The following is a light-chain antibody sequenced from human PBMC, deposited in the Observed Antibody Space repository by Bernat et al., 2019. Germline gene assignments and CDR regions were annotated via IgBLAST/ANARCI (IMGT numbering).Light chain of an antibody. Sequence: EIVLTQSPATLSLSPGERATLSCRASQSVASYLAWYQQKPGQAPRLLIYDASNRATGIPVRFSGSGSATDFTLTISSLEPEDFAVYYCQQRTKSPLTFGGGTKVVIK. J-gene: IGKJ4*01. CDR1: QSVASY. CDR2: DAS. CDR3: QQRTKSPLT. V-gene: IGKV3-11*01.